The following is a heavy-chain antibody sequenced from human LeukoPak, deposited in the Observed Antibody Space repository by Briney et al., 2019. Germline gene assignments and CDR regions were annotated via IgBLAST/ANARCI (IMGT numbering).Heavy chain of an antibody. CDR2: INPSGGST. CDR3: ARDRGIVVVPAAKGAYYFDY. CDR1: GYTFTGYY. V-gene: IGHV1-46*01. Sequence: ASVKVSCKASGYTFTGYYMHWVRQAPGQGLEWMGIINPSGGSTSYAQKFQGRVTMTRDTSTSTVYMELSSLRSEDTAVYYCARDRGIVVVPAAKGAYYFDYWGQGTLVTVSS. D-gene: IGHD2-2*01. J-gene: IGHJ4*02.